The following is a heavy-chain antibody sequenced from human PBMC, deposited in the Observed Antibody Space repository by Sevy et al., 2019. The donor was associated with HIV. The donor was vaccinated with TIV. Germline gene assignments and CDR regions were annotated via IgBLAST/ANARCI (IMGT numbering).Heavy chain of an antibody. Sequence: GGSLRLSCAASGFTFSDYYMSWIRQAPGKGLEWVSYISSSSSYTNYADSVKGRFTISRDNAKNSLYLQMNSLGAEDTAVYYCARAHRTYYDSSGFAFDIWGQGTMVTISS. CDR2: ISSSSSYT. CDR3: ARAHRTYYDSSGFAFDI. J-gene: IGHJ3*02. V-gene: IGHV3-11*06. CDR1: GFTFSDYY. D-gene: IGHD3-22*01.